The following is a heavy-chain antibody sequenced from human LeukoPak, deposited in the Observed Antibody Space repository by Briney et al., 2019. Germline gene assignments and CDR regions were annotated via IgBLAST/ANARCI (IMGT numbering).Heavy chain of an antibody. V-gene: IGHV3-23*01. Sequence: GGSLRLSCAASGFTFSSYAMSWVRQAPGKGLEWVSPINGSGGSTYYADSVKGRFTISRDNSKNTLYLQMNSLRAEDTAVYYCAKEPGPQGAGPFYYYGMDVWGQGTTVTVSS. CDR3: AKEPGPQGAGPFYYYGMDV. J-gene: IGHJ6*02. D-gene: IGHD1-26*01. CDR2: INGSGGST. CDR1: GFTFSSYA.